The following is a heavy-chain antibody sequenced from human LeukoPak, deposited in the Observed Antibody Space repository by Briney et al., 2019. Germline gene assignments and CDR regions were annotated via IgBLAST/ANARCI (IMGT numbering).Heavy chain of an antibody. D-gene: IGHD3-22*01. CDR2: IYSSGST. CDR3: AREKIGYYDSSGRGWFDP. CDR1: GGSITSVSYS. J-gene: IGHJ5*02. Sequence: KASQTLSLTCTVSGGSITSVSYSWSWIRQPAGKVLEWIGRIYSSGSTNSNPSLKSRVTISVDTSKKQFSLKLNSVTAADTAVYHCAREKIGYYDSSGRGWFDPWGQGTLVTVSS. V-gene: IGHV4-61*02.